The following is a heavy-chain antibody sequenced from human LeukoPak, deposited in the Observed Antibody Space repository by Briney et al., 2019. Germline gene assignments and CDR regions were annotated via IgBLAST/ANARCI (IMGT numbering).Heavy chain of an antibody. J-gene: IGHJ5*02. CDR2: IYTSGST. CDR1: GGSISSGSYY. V-gene: IGHV4-61*02. D-gene: IGHD3-10*01. CDR3: ARGTRGGFDP. Sequence: PSETLSLTCTVFGGSISSGSYYWSWIRQPAGKGLEWIGRIYTSGSTNYNPSLKSRVTISVDTSKNQFSLKLSSVTAADTAVYYCARGTRGGFDPWGQGTLVTVSS.